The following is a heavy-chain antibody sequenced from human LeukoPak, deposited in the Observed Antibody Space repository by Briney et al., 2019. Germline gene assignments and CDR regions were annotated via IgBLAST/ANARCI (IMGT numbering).Heavy chain of an antibody. CDR2: INSDGSST. Sequence: GGSLRLSCAASGFTFSSYWMHWVRQAPGKGLVWVSRINSDGSSTSYADSVKGRFTISRDNAKNTLYLQMNSLRAEDTAVYYCARKGPIAVAGTTDYYYYGMDVWGRGTTVTVSS. CDR1: GFTFSSYW. J-gene: IGHJ6*02. V-gene: IGHV3-74*01. CDR3: ARKGPIAVAGTTDYYYYGMDV. D-gene: IGHD6-19*01.